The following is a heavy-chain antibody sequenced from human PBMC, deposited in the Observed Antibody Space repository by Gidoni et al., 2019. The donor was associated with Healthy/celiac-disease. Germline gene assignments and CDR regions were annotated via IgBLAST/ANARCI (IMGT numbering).Heavy chain of an antibody. CDR3: AKVPEYDFWSLDI. D-gene: IGHD3-3*01. CDR1: GFTFSSYA. V-gene: IGHV3-23*01. Sequence: EVQLLESVGGLVQPGGSLRLSCAASGFTFSSYAMSWVRQGPGKVLEWVSAISGSCGSTYHADSVKGRFIISRDNSKNTLYLQMNSLRAEDTAVYYCAKVPEYDFWSLDIWGQGTMVTVSS. J-gene: IGHJ3*02. CDR2: ISGSCGST.